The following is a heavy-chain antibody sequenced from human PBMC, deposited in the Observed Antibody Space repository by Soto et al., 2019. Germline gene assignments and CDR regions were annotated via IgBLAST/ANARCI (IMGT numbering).Heavy chain of an antibody. Sequence: AGSLRLSCASSGFTFSGYWMHWLRQGPGKGTVWVSRINSDGSSITYADSVKGRFTISRDNTKDTLYLQMNSLRTEDTAVYYCARVYSYGNSVDRQFDYWGQGALVTVSS. V-gene: IGHV3-74*03. D-gene: IGHD3-10*01. J-gene: IGHJ4*02. CDR2: INSDGSSI. CDR3: ARVYSYGNSVDRQFDY. CDR1: GFTFSGYW.